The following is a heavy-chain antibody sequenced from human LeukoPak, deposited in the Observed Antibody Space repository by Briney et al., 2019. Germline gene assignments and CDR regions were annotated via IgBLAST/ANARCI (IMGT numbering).Heavy chain of an antibody. CDR3: ARSLGVEDGSGSDFDY. J-gene: IGHJ4*02. Sequence: ASVKVSCKASGYTFTSYGISWVRQAPGQGLEWMGWISAYNGNTNYAQKLQGRVTMTTDTSTSTAYMELRSLRSDDTAVYYCARSLGVEDGSGSDFDYWGQGTLVTVSS. CDR2: ISAYNGNT. D-gene: IGHD3-16*01. CDR1: GYTFTSYG. V-gene: IGHV1-18*01.